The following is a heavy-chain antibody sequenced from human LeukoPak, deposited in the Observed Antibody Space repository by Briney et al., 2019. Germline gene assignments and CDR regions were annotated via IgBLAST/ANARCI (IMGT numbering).Heavy chain of an antibody. CDR3: SRGTYPYSSDN. Sequence: PGRSLRLSCAASGFTFRSYEMNWVRQAPGKGLLWISHINGDGSRTGYADSVKGRFTISRDNAKNILYLQMNSLRAEDTAVYYCSRGTYPYSSDNWGQGALVTVSS. CDR2: INGDGSRT. V-gene: IGHV3-74*01. CDR1: GFTFRSYE. D-gene: IGHD3-10*01. J-gene: IGHJ4*02.